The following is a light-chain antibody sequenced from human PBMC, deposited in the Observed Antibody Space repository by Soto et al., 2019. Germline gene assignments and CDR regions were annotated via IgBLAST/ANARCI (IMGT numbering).Light chain of an antibody. CDR2: DAS. V-gene: IGKV3-11*01. Sequence: EIVLTQSPATLSLSPGERATLSCRASQSVSSILAWYQQKPGQAPRLLIYDASNRATGIPARFSGRGSGTDFTLTISSLEPEDFAIYYCQQRSNWPLTFGGGTKVEIK. CDR1: QSVSSI. J-gene: IGKJ4*01. CDR3: QQRSNWPLT.